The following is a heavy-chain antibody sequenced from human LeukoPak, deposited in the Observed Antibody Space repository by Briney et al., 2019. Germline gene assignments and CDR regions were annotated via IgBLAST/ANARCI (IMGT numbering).Heavy chain of an antibody. CDR3: ASFPRGYSYGKDSWDYYYGMDV. CDR2: ISSSSSTI. D-gene: IGHD5-18*01. J-gene: IGHJ6*02. CDR1: GFTFSSYS. V-gene: IGHV3-48*01. Sequence: PGGSLRLSCAASGFTFSSYSMNWVRQAPGKGLEWVSYISSSSSTIYYADSVKGRFTISRDNAKNSLYLQMNSLRAEDTAVYYCASFPRGYSYGKDSWDYYYGMDVWGQGTTVTVSS.